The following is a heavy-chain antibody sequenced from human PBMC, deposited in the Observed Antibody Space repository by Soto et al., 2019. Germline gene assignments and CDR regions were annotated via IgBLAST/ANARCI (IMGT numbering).Heavy chain of an antibody. Sequence: EVQLLESGGGLVQPGGSLRLSCAASGFTFSSYAMSWVRQAPGKGLEWVSAISGSGGSTYYADSVKGRFTISRDNSKNTLYLQMNSLRAEDTAVDYCAKDVLLWFGEPTQDDAFDIWGQGTMVTVSS. CDR3: AKDVLLWFGEPTQDDAFDI. V-gene: IGHV3-23*01. CDR2: ISGSGGST. D-gene: IGHD3-10*01. CDR1: GFTFSSYA. J-gene: IGHJ3*02.